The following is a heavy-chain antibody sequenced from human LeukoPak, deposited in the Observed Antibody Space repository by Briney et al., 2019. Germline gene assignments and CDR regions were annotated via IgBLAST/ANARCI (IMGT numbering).Heavy chain of an antibody. V-gene: IGHV1-2*06. J-gene: IGHJ4*02. Sequence: GASVKVSCKASGYTFTGYYMHWVRQAPGQGLEWMGRSNPNSGGTNYAQKFQGRVTMTRDTSISTAYMELSRLRSDDTAVYYCAMRPSSTAAPTADYWGQGTLVTVSS. D-gene: IGHD6-6*01. CDR3: AMRPSSTAAPTADY. CDR2: SNPNSGGT. CDR1: GYTFTGYY.